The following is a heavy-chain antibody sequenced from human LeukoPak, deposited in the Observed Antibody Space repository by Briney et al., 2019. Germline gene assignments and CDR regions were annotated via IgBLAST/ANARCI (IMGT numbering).Heavy chain of an antibody. CDR1: GGTFSSYA. V-gene: IGHV1-69*13. CDR3: ARAKGYSNYVSWFDP. CDR2: IIPIFGTA. Sequence: ASVKVSCKASGGTFSSYAISWVRQAPGQGLEWMGGIIPIFGTANYAQKFQGRVTITADESTSTAYMELSSLRSEDTAVYYCARAKGYSNYVSWFDPWGQGTPVTVSS. D-gene: IGHD4-11*01. J-gene: IGHJ5*02.